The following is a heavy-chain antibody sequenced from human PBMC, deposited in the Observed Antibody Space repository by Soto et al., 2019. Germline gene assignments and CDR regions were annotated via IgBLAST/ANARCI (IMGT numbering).Heavy chain of an antibody. CDR1: GFSLNTNAVG. CDR2: LYWDDDK. Sequence: QITLKESGPTLVKPTQTLTLTCTFSGFSLNTNAVGVGWIRQPPGKALEWLALLYWDDDKRYSPSLKSRLTITTDPSKNQVVLTMTNMDPVDTATYSCAPRRVRDSSGENFDSWGQGTLVTVSS. V-gene: IGHV2-5*02. CDR3: APRRVRDSSGENFDS. J-gene: IGHJ4*02. D-gene: IGHD6-19*01.